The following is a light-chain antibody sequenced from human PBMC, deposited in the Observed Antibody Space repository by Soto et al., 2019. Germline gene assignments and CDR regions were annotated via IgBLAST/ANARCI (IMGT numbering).Light chain of an antibody. Sequence: DIQMTQSPSTLSESVGDRVTITCRASQSISSWLAWYQQKPGKAPKLLIYDASSLESGVPSWFSGSGSGTEFTLTIISLQPDDFATYCCQQYNSYWTFGQGTKVDIK. CDR3: QQYNSYWT. J-gene: IGKJ1*01. CDR2: DAS. CDR1: QSISSW. V-gene: IGKV1-5*01.